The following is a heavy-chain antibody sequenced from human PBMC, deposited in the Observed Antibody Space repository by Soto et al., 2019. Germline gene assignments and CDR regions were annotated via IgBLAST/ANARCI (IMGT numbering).Heavy chain of an antibody. J-gene: IGHJ4*02. D-gene: IGHD5-12*01. CDR3: AKLGMTTINRDY. CDR2: ISGSGGNT. CDR1: GFSFDTYA. V-gene: IGHV3-23*01. Sequence: EAQLLESGGGLVQPGGSLRVSCAASGFSFDTYAMSWVRQAPGKGLEWVSTISGSGGNTYYADSVKGRFTISXXXXXXXXXXXXXXLRAEDTALYYCAKLGMTTINRDYWGQGTQVTVSS.